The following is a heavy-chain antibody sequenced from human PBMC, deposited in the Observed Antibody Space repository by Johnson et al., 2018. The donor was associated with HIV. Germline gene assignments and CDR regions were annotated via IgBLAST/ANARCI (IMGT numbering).Heavy chain of an antibody. D-gene: IGHD1-26*01. V-gene: IGHV3-30-3*01. Sequence: QVQLVESGGGVVQPGTSLRLSCAASGFTFSYYAIFWVRQAPGKGLEWVAVISHDGSNKYYADSVKGRFTISRDNSKNTLYLQMNSLRAEDTAVYYCASGLGIVGATRSAFDIWGQGTMVTVSS. CDR1: GFTFSYYA. CDR2: ISHDGSNK. CDR3: ASGLGIVGATRSAFDI. J-gene: IGHJ3*02.